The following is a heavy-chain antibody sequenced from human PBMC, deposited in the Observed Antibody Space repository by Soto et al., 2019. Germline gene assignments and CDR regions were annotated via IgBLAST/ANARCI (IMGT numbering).Heavy chain of an antibody. CDR1: GGSISSSNW. J-gene: IGHJ4*02. V-gene: IGHV4-4*02. D-gene: IGHD6-19*01. Sequence: PSETLSLTCAVSGGSISSSNWWTWVRQPPGKGLEWIGEIYHSGSTNYNPSLKSLVTISVDKSKNQFSLKLTSVTAADTAVYYCASRVAGTGRDYWGQGTLVTVSS. CDR2: IYHSGST. CDR3: ASRVAGTGRDY.